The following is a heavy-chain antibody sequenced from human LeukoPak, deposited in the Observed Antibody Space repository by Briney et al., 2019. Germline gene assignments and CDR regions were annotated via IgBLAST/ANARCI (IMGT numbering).Heavy chain of an antibody. CDR1: GFAFSTNY. D-gene: IGHD1-26*01. CDR2: IYSDGST. Sequence: GGSLRLSCAASGFAFSTNYLSWVRQTPGKGLEWVSVIYSDGSTYYTDSVKGRFTISRDNSKNTLYLQMNSLRPEDTAVYYCARDQRSESYYPWGWFDPWGQGTLVTVSS. J-gene: IGHJ5*02. V-gene: IGHV3-66*02. CDR3: ARDQRSESYYPWGWFDP.